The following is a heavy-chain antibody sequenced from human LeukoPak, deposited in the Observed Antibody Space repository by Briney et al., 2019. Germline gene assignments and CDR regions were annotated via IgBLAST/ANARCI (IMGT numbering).Heavy chain of an antibody. J-gene: IGHJ6*02. Sequence: ASVKVSCKASGYTFTSYGISWVRQAPGQGLEWMGWISAYNGNTNYAQKLQGRVTMTTDTSTSTAYMELRSLRSDDTAVYYCARDLTPWIQLWLLRVSRSYYYYGMDVWGQGTTVTVSS. CDR3: ARDLTPWIQLWLLRVSRSYYYYGMDV. D-gene: IGHD5-18*01. V-gene: IGHV1-18*01. CDR1: GYTFTSYG. CDR2: ISAYNGNT.